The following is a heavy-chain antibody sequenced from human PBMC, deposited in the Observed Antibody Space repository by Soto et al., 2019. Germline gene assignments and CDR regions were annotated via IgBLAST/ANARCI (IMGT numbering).Heavy chain of an antibody. CDR1: GGSISSYY. CDR3: AKLAWADYGGIFDP. V-gene: IGHV4-59*01. D-gene: IGHD4-17*01. Sequence: SETLSLTFTVSGGSISSYYWSWIRQPPGKGLECIGYVYYSGSTKYNPPLKSRVTISVDTSKNQFSLKRGSVTAADTAVYYCAKLAWADYGGIFDPWGQGTLVTVSS. CDR2: VYYSGST. J-gene: IGHJ5*02.